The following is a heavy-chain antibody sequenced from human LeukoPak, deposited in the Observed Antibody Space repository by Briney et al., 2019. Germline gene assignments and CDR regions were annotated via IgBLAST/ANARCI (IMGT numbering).Heavy chain of an antibody. CDR2: ISSSSSYI. CDR1: GFTFSDYY. CDR3: ASSPIVGAPDY. Sequence: PGGSLRLSCAASGFTFSDYYMSWIRQAPGKGLEWVSYISSSSSYIYYADSVKGRFTISRDNAKNSLYLQMNSLRAEDTAVYYCASSPIVGAPDYWGQGTLVTVSS. D-gene: IGHD1-26*01. J-gene: IGHJ4*02. V-gene: IGHV3-11*06.